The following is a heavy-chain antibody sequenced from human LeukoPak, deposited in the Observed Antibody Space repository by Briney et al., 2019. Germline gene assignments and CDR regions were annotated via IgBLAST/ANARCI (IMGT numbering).Heavy chain of an antibody. V-gene: IGHV3-33*06. CDR3: AKHKGGITYVFDY. Sequence: PGGSLRLSCAASGVTFSTFGMHWVRQAPGKGLEWVAVILFDGSNKYYGDSVKGRFTISRDNSKNTLYLQMNSLRAEDTAVYYCAKHKGGITYVFDYWGQGTLVTVSS. D-gene: IGHD1-1*01. J-gene: IGHJ4*02. CDR2: ILFDGSNK. CDR1: GVTFSTFG.